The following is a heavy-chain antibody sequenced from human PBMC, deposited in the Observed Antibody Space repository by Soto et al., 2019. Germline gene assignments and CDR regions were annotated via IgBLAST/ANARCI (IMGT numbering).Heavy chain of an antibody. V-gene: IGHV3-21*01. Sequence: GGSLRLSCAASGFTFSSYSMNWVRQAPGKGLEWVSSISSSSSYIYYADSVKGRFTISRDNAKNSLYLQMNSLRAEDTAVYYCARGGGQDENYFDYWGQGTLVTVSS. CDR2: ISSSSSYI. CDR1: GFTFSSYS. J-gene: IGHJ4*02. CDR3: ARGGGQDENYFDY.